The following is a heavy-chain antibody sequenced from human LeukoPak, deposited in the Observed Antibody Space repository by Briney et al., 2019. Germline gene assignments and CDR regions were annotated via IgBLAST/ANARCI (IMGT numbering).Heavy chain of an antibody. Sequence: GGSLRLSCAASGFTFSSSAMSWVRQAPGKGLEWVSAISGSGGSTYYADSVKGRFTISRDNSKNTLYLQMNSLRAEDTAVYYCANPRGMGYFDYWGQGTLVTVSS. CDR3: ANPRGMGYFDY. J-gene: IGHJ4*02. CDR2: ISGSGGST. D-gene: IGHD1-26*01. CDR1: GFTFSSSA. V-gene: IGHV3-23*01.